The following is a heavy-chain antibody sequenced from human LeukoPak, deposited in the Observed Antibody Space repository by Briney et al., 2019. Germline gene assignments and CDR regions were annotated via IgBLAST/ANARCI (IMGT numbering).Heavy chain of an antibody. V-gene: IGHV3-23*01. D-gene: IGHD5-24*01. CDR2: ITGTSTKT. CDR1: GFTFSSYA. CDR3: AKKNYHRFDY. J-gene: IGHJ4*02. Sequence: GSLRLSCAASGFTFSSYAMSWVRQAPGKGLDWVSSITGTSTKTHYADSVKGRFTISRDNSKNTLYLQMNSLRAEDTAVYYCAKKNYHRFDYWGQGTLVIVSS.